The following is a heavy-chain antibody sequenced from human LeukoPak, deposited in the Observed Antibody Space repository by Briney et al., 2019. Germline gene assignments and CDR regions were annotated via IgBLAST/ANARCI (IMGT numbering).Heavy chain of an antibody. J-gene: IGHJ4*02. Sequence: PGGSLRLSCAASGFTFSSYSMNWVRQAPGKGLEWVSYISSSSSTIYYADSVKGRFTISRDNAKNSLYLQMNSLRAEDTAVYYCATIVVVSSSLEDYWGQGTLATVS. CDR2: ISSSSSTI. CDR3: ATIVVVSSSLEDY. D-gene: IGHD3-22*01. V-gene: IGHV3-48*01. CDR1: GFTFSSYS.